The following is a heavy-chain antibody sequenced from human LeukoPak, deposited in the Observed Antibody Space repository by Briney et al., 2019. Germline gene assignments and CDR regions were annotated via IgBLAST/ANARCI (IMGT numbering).Heavy chain of an antibody. V-gene: IGHV4-38-2*02. CDR2: IYHSGST. CDR1: GYSISSGYY. Sequence: PSETLSLTCTVSGYSISSGYYWGWIRQPPGKGLEWIGSIYHSGSTYYNPSLKSRVTISVDTSKNQFSLKLSSVTAADTAVYYCARGRAGSIAAAGIPILYSYYYMDVWGKGTTVTVSS. CDR3: ARGRAGSIAAAGIPILYSYYYMDV. J-gene: IGHJ6*03. D-gene: IGHD6-13*01.